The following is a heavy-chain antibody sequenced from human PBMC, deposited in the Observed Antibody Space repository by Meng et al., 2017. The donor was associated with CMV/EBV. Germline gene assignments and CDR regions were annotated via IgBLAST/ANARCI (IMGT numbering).Heavy chain of an antibody. CDR3: ARVAAAVKYYFDY. D-gene: IGHD6-13*01. V-gene: IGHV3-30*04. CDR2: ISYDGSTK. Sequence: LSLTCAASGFTFSSYAMHWVRQAPGKGLEWVAVISYDGSTKYYADSVKGRFTISRDNSKNTLYLQMNSLRAEDTAVYYCARVAAAVKYYFDYWGQGTLVTVSS. J-gene: IGHJ4*02. CDR1: GFTFSSYA.